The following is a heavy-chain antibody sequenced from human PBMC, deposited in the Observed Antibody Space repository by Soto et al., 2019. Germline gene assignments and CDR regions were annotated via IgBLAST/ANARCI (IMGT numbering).Heavy chain of an antibody. CDR1: GFTFGTYA. CDR2: TPGSGGSA. D-gene: IGHD6-19*01. CDR3: AKGGSSGWFYFDF. Sequence: QAGGSLRLSCAASGFTFGTYAMNWVRQAPGKGLEWVSSTPGSGGSAYYADSVRGRFTISRDNSKNTVYLQLDSLRPEDSAIYYCAKGGSSGWFYFDFWGQGTQVTVSS. V-gene: IGHV3-23*01. J-gene: IGHJ4*02.